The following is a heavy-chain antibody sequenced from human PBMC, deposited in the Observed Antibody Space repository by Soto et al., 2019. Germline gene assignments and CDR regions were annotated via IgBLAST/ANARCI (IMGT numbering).Heavy chain of an antibody. V-gene: IGHV3-30*03. CDR1: GFTFSSYG. D-gene: IGHD7-27*01. Sequence: QVQLVESGGGVVQPGRSLRLSCAASGFTFSSYGMHWVRQAPGKGLEWVAVISYDGSNKYYADSVKGRFTISRDNSKNQLNLKMTSLRAEDTAVYYCATDLLGPGRAYGMDVWGQGTTVTVSS. CDR3: ATDLLGPGRAYGMDV. J-gene: IGHJ6*02. CDR2: ISYDGSNK.